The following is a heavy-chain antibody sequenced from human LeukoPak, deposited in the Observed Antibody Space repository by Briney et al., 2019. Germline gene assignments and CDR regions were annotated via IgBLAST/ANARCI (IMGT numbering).Heavy chain of an antibody. CDR3: ARDLPVAGAYHNFDY. J-gene: IGHJ4*02. CDR2: IYSDSDYI. V-gene: IGHV3-21*01. D-gene: IGHD6-19*01. Sequence: GGSLRLSCAASGFTFSSDRMNWVRQAPGKGLEWVSTIYSDSDYIYYADSVKGRFTISRDNAKNSLYLQMDSLRVEDTAVYYCARDLPVAGAYHNFDYWGQGTLVTVSS. CDR1: GFTFSSDR.